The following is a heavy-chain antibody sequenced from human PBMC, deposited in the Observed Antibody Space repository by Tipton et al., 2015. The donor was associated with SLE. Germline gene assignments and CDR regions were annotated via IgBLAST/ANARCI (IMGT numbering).Heavy chain of an antibody. CDR2: IYYSGST. D-gene: IGHD3-10*01. V-gene: IGHV4-31*03. J-gene: IGHJ3*02. CDR3: ARGAEEIVWLRESMKVAFHI. Sequence: TLSLTCTVSGDSISSGGYYWSWIRQHPGKGLEWIGYIYYSGSTDYNPSLKSRVIISVDTSKNQFSLKLSSVTAADTAVYYCARGAEEIVWLRESMKVAFHIWGHGTMVTVSS. CDR1: GDSISSGGYY.